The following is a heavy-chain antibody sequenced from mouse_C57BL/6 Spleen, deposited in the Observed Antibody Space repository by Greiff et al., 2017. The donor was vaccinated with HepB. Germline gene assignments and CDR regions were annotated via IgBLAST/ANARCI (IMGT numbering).Heavy chain of an antibody. CDR3: ARQTGTWFAY. V-gene: IGHV5-9*01. J-gene: IGHJ3*01. D-gene: IGHD4-1*01. CDR2: ISGGGGNT. Sequence: EVKVVESGGGLVKPGGSLKLSCAASGFTFSSYTMSWVRQTPEKRLEWVATISGGGGNTYYPDSVKGRFTISRDNAKNTLYLQMSSLRSEDTALYYCARQTGTWFAYWGQGTLVTVSA. CDR1: GFTFSSYT.